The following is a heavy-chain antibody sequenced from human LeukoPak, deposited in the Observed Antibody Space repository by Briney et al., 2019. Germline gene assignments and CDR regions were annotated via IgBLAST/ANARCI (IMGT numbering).Heavy chain of an antibody. CDR1: GFTFTSYG. D-gene: IGHD1-14*01. CDR2: IRYDGSNK. V-gene: IGHV3-30*02. J-gene: IGHJ4*02. CDR3: AKAPGEPRSLTIDY. Sequence: GGSLRLSCAASGFTFTSYGMHWVRQAPGKGLEWVAFIRYDGSNKYYADSVKGRFTISRDNSKNTLYLQMNSLRTEDTAVYYCAKAPGEPRSLTIDYWGQGALVTVSS.